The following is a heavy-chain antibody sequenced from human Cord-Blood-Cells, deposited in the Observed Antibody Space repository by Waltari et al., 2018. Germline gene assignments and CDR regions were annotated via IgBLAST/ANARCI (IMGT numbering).Heavy chain of an antibody. CDR1: GFTFRDHY. V-gene: IGHV3-72*01. J-gene: IGHJ4*02. D-gene: IGHD1-26*01. CDR3: ASVGATDY. CDR2: TRNKANSYTT. Sequence: EVQLVESGGGLVQPGGSLRLSCAASGFTFRDHYMDWVRQAPGKGLEWVGRTRNKANSYTTEYAASVKGRFTISRDDSKNSLYLQMNSLKTEDTAVYYCASVGATDYWGQGTLVTVSS.